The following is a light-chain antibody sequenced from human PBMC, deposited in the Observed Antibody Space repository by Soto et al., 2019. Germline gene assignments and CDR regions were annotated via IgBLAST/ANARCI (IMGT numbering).Light chain of an antibody. Sequence: ESVYTQSPGTLNLTPGESATLSCRASQTVRNNYLAWYQQKPGQAPRLLIYDASSRATGIPDRFSGGGSGTDFTLTISRLEPEEFAVYYCQQCSSYPLTFGGGTKVDI. J-gene: IGKJ4*01. CDR2: DAS. CDR3: QQCSSYPLT. CDR1: QTVRNNY. V-gene: IGKV3-20*01.